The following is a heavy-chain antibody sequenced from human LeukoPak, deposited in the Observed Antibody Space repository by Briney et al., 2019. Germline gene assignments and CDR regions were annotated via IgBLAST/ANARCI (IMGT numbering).Heavy chain of an antibody. V-gene: IGHV4-39*01. CDR1: GVSISSSNSY. CDR3: ARQTGSGLFILP. CDR2: IYSGNT. J-gene: IGHJ4*02. Sequence: SETLSLTCTVSGVSISSSNSYWGWIRQPPGKGLEWIGSIYSGNTYYNASLKSQVSISIDTSKNQFSLRLTSVTAADTAVYYCARQTGSGLFILPGGQGTLVTVSS. D-gene: IGHD3/OR15-3a*01.